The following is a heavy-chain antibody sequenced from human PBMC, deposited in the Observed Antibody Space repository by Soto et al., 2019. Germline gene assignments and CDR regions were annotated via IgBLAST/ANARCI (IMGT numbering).Heavy chain of an antibody. J-gene: IGHJ3*02. CDR3: ARGKLLWFGELLYGAFDI. V-gene: IGHV1-3*01. CDR2: INAGNGNT. Sequence: ASVKVSCKASGYTFTSYAMHWVRQAPGQRLEWMGWINAGNGNTKYSQKFQGRVTITRDTSASTAYMELSSLRSEDTAVYYCARGKLLWFGELLYGAFDIWGQGTMVTVSS. D-gene: IGHD3-10*01. CDR1: GYTFTSYA.